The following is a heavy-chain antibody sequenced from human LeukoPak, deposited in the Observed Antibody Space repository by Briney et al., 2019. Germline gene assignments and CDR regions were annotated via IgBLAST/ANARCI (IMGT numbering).Heavy chain of an antibody. D-gene: IGHD1-26*01. V-gene: IGHV3-9*01. CDR1: GFTFDDYA. J-gene: IGHJ4*02. CDR2: ISWNSASI. CDR3: AKGLGSYREFGFDY. Sequence: GRSLRLSCAASGFTFDDYAMHWVRQAPGKGLEWVSGISWNSASIDYADSVKGRFTISRDNAKNSLYLQMNSLRAEDTALYYCAKGLGSYREFGFDYWGQGTLVTVSS.